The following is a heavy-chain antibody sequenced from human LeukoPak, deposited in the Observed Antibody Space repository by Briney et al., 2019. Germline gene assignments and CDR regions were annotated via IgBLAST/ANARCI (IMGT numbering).Heavy chain of an antibody. CDR2: ISSSSSYI. CDR1: GFTFSSYS. CDR3: ARVTTVVTQDYFDY. V-gene: IGHV3-21*01. D-gene: IGHD4-23*01. J-gene: IGHJ4*02. Sequence: GGSLRLSCAASGFTFSSYSMNWVRQAPGKGLEWVSSISSSSSYIYYADSVKGRFTISRDNAKNSLYLQMNSLRAEDTAVYYCARVTTVVTQDYFDYWGQGTLVTVSS.